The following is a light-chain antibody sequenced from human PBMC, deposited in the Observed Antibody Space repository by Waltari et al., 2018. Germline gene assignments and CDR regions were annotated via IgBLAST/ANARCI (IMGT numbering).Light chain of an antibody. V-gene: IGKV1-39*01. Sequence: DIQMTQSPSSLSASVGDRVAITCRASQTINNFLNWYQKKPGKAPKLLIYGASTLHNGVPSRVSGSASGTDFTLIISSLQPEDFATYYCQQAYNTPVTFGPGTKVDIK. CDR1: QTINNF. CDR3: QQAYNTPVT. CDR2: GAS. J-gene: IGKJ3*01.